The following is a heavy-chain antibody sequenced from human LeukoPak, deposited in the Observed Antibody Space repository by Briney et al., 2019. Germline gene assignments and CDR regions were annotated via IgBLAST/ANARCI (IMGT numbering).Heavy chain of an antibody. J-gene: IGHJ4*02. CDR2: IYYSGST. Sequence: SETLSLTCTVSGASVSSGSYYWSWIRQPPGKGLEWIGYIYYSGSTYYNPSLKSRVTISVDTSKNQFSLKLSSVTAADTAVYYCARVSSIAAADWGQGTPVTVSS. D-gene: IGHD6-13*01. CDR1: GASVSSGSYY. CDR3: ARVSSIAAAD. V-gene: IGHV4-61*01.